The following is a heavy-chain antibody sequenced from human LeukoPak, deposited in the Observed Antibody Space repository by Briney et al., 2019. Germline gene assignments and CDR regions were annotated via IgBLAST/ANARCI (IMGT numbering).Heavy chain of an antibody. CDR3: ARVGGVRGAHHI. Sequence: SSETLSLTCTVSGGSISSYYWSWIRQPPGKGLEWIGYIYYSGSSGITNYSPSLKSRGTISVDTSKNQFSLKLSSVTAADTAVYYCARVGGVRGAHHIWGQGTMVTVSS. CDR1: GGSISSYY. D-gene: IGHD3-10*01. J-gene: IGHJ3*02. V-gene: IGHV4-59*01. CDR2: IYYSGSSGIT.